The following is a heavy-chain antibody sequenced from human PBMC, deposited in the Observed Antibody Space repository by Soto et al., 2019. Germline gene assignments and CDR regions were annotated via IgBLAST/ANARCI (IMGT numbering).Heavy chain of an antibody. CDR2: IKSKTDGGTT. J-gene: IGHJ4*02. Sequence: GGSLRLSCAASGFTFSDAWMSWVRHAPGKGLEWVGRIKSKTDGGTTDYAAPVKGRFTISRDDSKNTLYLQMNSLKTEDTAVYYCTTGYCSGGSCSHYFDYWGQGTLVTVSS. D-gene: IGHD2-15*01. CDR3: TTGYCSGGSCSHYFDY. V-gene: IGHV3-15*01. CDR1: GFTFSDAW.